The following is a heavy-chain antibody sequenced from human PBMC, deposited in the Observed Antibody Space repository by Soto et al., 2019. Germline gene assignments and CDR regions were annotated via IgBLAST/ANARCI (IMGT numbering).Heavy chain of an antibody. CDR3: ARKDSGYADYMDV. J-gene: IGHJ6*03. Sequence: QVQLQESGPGLVKPSQTLSLTCTVSGGSISRGDYYWSWIRQHPGKGLEWIGYIYYSGGTYYNPYLKSRVTISVDTSENQFSLRLSSVTAADTAVYYCARKDSGYADYMDVWGKGTTVTVSS. CDR2: IYYSGGT. D-gene: IGHD5-12*01. CDR1: GGSISRGDYY. V-gene: IGHV4-31*03.